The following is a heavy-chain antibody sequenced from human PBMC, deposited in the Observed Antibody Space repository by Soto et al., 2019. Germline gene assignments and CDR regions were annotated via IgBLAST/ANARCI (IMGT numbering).Heavy chain of an antibody. CDR1: GFTFSRHT. V-gene: IGHV3-30*04. J-gene: IGHJ4*02. CDR3: ARDRLRLGGVSLLGYFDC. CDR2: ISYDGSDK. D-gene: IGHD3-16*02. Sequence: QVQLEESGGGVVQPGTSLRLSCAASGFTFSRHTLHWVRQAPGKGLEWVASISYDGSDKNYADSVKGRFTISRDNSKNTLSVQLDSLRADDTAVYYCARDRLRLGGVSLLGYFDCWGQGTLVSVSS.